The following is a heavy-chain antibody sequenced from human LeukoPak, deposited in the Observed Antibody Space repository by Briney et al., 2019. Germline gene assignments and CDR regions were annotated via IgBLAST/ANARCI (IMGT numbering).Heavy chain of an antibody. CDR1: GYAFTSYY. CDR3: ERYYFGSRSSSFDP. CDR2: MNPNSCNT. Sequence: ASVKVSCKASGYAFTSYYINWGRQATGQGLEWLGWMNPNSCNTGYAQNFQGRGTMSRDTSRSTAYMELSSLRSEDAAVYCCERYYFGSRSSSFDPWGQGTLVTVSS. V-gene: IGHV1-8*01. J-gene: IGHJ5*02. D-gene: IGHD3-10*01.